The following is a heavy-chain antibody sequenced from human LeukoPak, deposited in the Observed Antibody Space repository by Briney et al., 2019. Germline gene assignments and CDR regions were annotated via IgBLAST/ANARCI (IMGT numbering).Heavy chain of an antibody. CDR1: GFTFGSYA. CDR2: ISGSGGST. J-gene: IGHJ4*02. CDR3: AKKFPIVVVVAAQSFDY. D-gene: IGHD2-15*01. Sequence: GGSLRLSCAASGFTFGSYAMSWVRQAPGKGLEWVSAISGSGGSTYYADSVKGRFTISRDNSKNTLYLQMNSLRAEDTAVYYCAKKFPIVVVVAAQSFDYWGQGTLVTVSS. V-gene: IGHV3-23*01.